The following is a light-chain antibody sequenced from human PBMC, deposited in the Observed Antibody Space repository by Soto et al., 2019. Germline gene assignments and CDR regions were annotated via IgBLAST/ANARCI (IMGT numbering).Light chain of an antibody. CDR1: QSVSSNY. CDR3: QQYDTSPRT. Sequence: EVMLTQSPGTLSLSPGERATLSCRASQSVSSNYLAWYQQKSGQAPRLRIYGASNRATGIPDRFSGSGSGTDFTLTIMRLEPEDFAVYYCQQYDTSPRTFGQGTKVEF. CDR2: GAS. J-gene: IGKJ1*01. V-gene: IGKV3-20*01.